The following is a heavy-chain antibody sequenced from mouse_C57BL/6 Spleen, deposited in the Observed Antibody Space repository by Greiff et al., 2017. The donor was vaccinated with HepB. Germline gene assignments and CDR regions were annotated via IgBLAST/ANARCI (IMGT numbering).Heavy chain of an antibody. D-gene: IGHD1-1*01. CDR2: IYPGDGDT. Sequence: VQLQESGPELVKPGASVKISCKASGYAFSSSWMNWVKQRPGKGLEWIGRIYPGDGDTNYNGKFKGKATLTADKSSSTAYMQLSSLTSEDSAVYFCARSRSAYYYGSSFAYWGQGTLVTVSA. CDR3: ARSRSAYYYGSSFAY. J-gene: IGHJ3*01. V-gene: IGHV1-82*01. CDR1: GYAFSSSW.